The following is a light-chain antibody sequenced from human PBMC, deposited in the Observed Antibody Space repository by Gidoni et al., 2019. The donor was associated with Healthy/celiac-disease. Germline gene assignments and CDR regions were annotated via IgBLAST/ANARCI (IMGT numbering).Light chain of an antibody. CDR1: QSVSRY. Sequence: EIMLTQSQATLSLSPGERATLSCRASQSVSRYSAWYKQKPGPAPRLLIYVASNRATGIPARFIGSGSGTDFTLTISSLDPEDFAVYYCQQRSNWRGTFGQGTRLEIK. CDR3: QQRSNWRGT. V-gene: IGKV3-11*01. J-gene: IGKJ5*01. CDR2: VAS.